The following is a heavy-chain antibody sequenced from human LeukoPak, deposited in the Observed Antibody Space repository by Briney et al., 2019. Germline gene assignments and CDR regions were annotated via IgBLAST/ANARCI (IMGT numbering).Heavy chain of an antibody. CDR1: GFTFSSYA. CDR2: ISGSGGST. V-gene: IGHV3-23*01. Sequence: PGGSLRLSCAASGFTFSSYAMSWVRQAPWKGLEWVSAISGSGGSTYYADSVKGRFTISRDNSKNTLYLQMNSLRAEDTAVYYCAKGPIAAAGEGDYFDYWGQGTLVTVSS. J-gene: IGHJ4*02. CDR3: AKGPIAAAGEGDYFDY. D-gene: IGHD6-13*01.